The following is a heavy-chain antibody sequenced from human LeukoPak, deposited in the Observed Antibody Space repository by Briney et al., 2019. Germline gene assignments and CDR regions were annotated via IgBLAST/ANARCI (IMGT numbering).Heavy chain of an antibody. CDR3: ARVWAIVGAPDAFDI. J-gene: IGHJ3*02. Sequence: GASVKVSCKASGYTFTSYYMHWVRQAPGQGLEWVGIINPSGGSTSYAQKFQGRVTITRDTSASTAYMELSSLRSEDTAVYYCARVWAIVGAPDAFDIWGQGTMVTVSS. D-gene: IGHD1-26*01. V-gene: IGHV1-46*01. CDR2: INPSGGST. CDR1: GYTFTSYY.